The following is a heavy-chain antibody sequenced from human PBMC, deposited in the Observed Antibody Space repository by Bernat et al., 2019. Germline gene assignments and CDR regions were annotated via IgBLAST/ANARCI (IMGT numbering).Heavy chain of an antibody. J-gene: IGHJ4*02. V-gene: IGHV4-39*07. CDR2: IYYSGST. CDR3: ARGLVAPYSSSPVIDY. CDR1: GGSISSSSYY. D-gene: IGHD6-6*01. Sequence: QLQLQESGPGLVKPSETLSLTCTVSGGSISSSSYYWGWIRQPPGKGLEWIGSIYYSGSTNYNPSLKSRVTISVDTSKNQFSLKLSSVTAADTAVYYCARGLVAPYSSSPVIDYWGQGTLVTVSS.